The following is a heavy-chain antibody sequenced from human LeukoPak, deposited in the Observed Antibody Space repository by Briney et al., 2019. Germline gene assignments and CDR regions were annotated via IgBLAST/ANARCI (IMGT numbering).Heavy chain of an antibody. CDR1: GFTFSSYP. CDR3: AKDSYSGSSP. J-gene: IGHJ5*02. Sequence: GGSLRLSCAASGFTFSSYPMHWVRQPPGKGLEWVAFIRYDGSNEYYADSVKGRFTISRDNSKNTLFLQMNSLRTEDTAVYYCAKDSYSGSSPWGQGTLVTVSS. D-gene: IGHD1-26*01. CDR2: IRYDGSNE. V-gene: IGHV3-30*02.